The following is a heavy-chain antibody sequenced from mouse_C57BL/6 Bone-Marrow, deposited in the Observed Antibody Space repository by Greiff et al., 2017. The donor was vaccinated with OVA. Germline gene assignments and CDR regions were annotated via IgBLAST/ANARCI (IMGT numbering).Heavy chain of an antibody. CDR1: GYTFTSYW. CDR2: INPSSGYT. J-gene: IGHJ2*01. CDR3: ARSKGYYYGSSCYRVFDY. V-gene: IGHV1-7*01. D-gene: IGHD1-1*01. Sequence: QVHVKQSGAELAKPGASVKLSCKASGYTFTSYWMHWVKQRPGQGLEWIGYINPSSGYTKYNQKFKDKATLTADKSSSTAYMQLSSLTYEDSAVYYCARSKGYYYGSSCYRVFDYWGQGTTLTVSS.